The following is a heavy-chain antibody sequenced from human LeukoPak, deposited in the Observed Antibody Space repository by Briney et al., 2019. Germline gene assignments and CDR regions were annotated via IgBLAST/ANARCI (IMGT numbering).Heavy chain of an antibody. D-gene: IGHD3-9*01. CDR3: ARGGSTLHSAGGHDIEFYYYYYMDV. V-gene: IGHV4-59*08. CDR2: FSYSRST. CDR1: GGAISSYY. J-gene: IGHJ6*03. Sequence: PSETLSLTCTVSGGAISSYYWSWIRQPPGKGLEWIGYFSYSRSTNYNPSLKSRVTMSLDTSKNQFSLKLYSVTAADTAVYYCARGGSTLHSAGGHDIEFYYYYYMDVWGKGTTVTISS.